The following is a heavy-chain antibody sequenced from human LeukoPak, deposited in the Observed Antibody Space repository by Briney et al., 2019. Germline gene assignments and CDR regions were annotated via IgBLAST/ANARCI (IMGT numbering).Heavy chain of an antibody. D-gene: IGHD3-22*01. CDR2: IKQDGSEK. CDR1: GFTFSSYW. CDR3: ARDYGYYDSSVDH. Sequence: PGGSLRLSCAASGFTFSSYWMSWVRQAPGKGLEWVANIKQDGSEKYYVDSVKGRFTISRDNAKNSLYLQMNSLRAEDTAVYYCARDYGYYDSSVDHWGQGTLVTVSS. J-gene: IGHJ5*02. V-gene: IGHV3-7*01.